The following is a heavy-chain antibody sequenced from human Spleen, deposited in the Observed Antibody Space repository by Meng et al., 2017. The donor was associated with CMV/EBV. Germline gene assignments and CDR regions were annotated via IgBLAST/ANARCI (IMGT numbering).Heavy chain of an antibody. CDR2: IFHSGTT. V-gene: IGHV4-38-2*02. D-gene: IGHD6-13*01. CDR3: ARVVSSRYKSMDV. Sequence: SETLSLTCSVSGSSIRPGYYWAWVRQPPGKGLEWIGSIFHSGTTYYNPSLKSRVTVSVDTSKNQFSLKMSSVTAADTAVYYCARVVSSRYKSMDVWGQGTTVTVSS. CDR1: GSSIRPGYY. J-gene: IGHJ6*02.